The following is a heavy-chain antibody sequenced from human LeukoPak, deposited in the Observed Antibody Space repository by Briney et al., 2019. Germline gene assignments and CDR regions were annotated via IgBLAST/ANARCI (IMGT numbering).Heavy chain of an antibody. CDR1: GFTFSGSA. V-gene: IGHV3-73*01. J-gene: IGHJ4*02. D-gene: IGHD5-18*01. CDR3: WCGEYSYGYPDHFLDY. CDR2: IRSKANSYAT. Sequence: GGSLRLSCAASGFTFSGSAMHWVRQASGKGLEWVGRIRSKANSYATAYAASVKGRFTISRDDSKNTAYLQMNSLKTEDTAVYYCWCGEYSYGYPDHFLDYWGQGTLVTVSS.